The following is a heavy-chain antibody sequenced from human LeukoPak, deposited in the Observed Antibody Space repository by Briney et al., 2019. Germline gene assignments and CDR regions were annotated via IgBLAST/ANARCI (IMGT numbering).Heavy chain of an antibody. D-gene: IGHD3-22*01. Sequence: SETLSLTCTVSGGSISSYYWSWIRQPPGKGLEWIGYIYYSGTTNYNPSLKSRVTISVDTSKNQFSLKLSSVTAADTAVYYCASQFYDSSGYHYWGQGTLVTVSS. CDR3: ASQFYDSSGYHY. J-gene: IGHJ4*02. CDR1: GGSISSYY. V-gene: IGHV4-59*12. CDR2: IYYSGTT.